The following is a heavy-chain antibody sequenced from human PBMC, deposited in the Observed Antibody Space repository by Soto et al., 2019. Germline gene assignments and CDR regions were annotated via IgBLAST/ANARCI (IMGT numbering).Heavy chain of an antibody. J-gene: IGHJ5*02. D-gene: IGHD3-9*01. CDR2: ISGSGGST. CDR3: AKDPPIYYDILTGYYTNWFDP. Sequence: GGSLRLSCAASGFTFSSYAMSWVRQAPGQGLEWVSAISGSGGSTYYADSVKGRFTISRDNSKNTLYLQMNSLRAEDTAVYYCAKDPPIYYDILTGYYTNWFDPWGQGTLVTVSS. V-gene: IGHV3-23*01. CDR1: GFTFSSYA.